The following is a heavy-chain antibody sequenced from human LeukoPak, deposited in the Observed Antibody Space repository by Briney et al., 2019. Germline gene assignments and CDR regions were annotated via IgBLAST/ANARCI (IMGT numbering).Heavy chain of an antibody. CDR1: GGSISSYY. CDR3: ARGQKYIYGYTVTELGSRYFDY. J-gene: IGHJ4*02. V-gene: IGHV4-59*01. D-gene: IGHD5-18*01. CDR2: IFYSGRI. Sequence: PSETLSLTCAVYGGSISSYYWNWIRQPPGKGLEYIGYIFYSGRINYNPSLKSRVTISVDTSKNWFSLRLTSVTAADTAVYYCARGQKYIYGYTVTELGSRYFDYWGQGTLVTVSS.